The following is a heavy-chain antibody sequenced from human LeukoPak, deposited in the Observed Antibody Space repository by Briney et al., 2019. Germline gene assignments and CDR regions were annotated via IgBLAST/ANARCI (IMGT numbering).Heavy chain of an antibody. CDR3: ARVLYYDILTGYGNAFDI. CDR2: INPNSGGT. J-gene: IGHJ3*02. V-gene: IGHV1-2*02. Sequence: ASVKVSCKASGYIFTGYYMHWVRQAPGQGLEWMGWINPNSGGTNYAQKFQGRVTMTRDTSISTAYMELSRLRSDDTAVYYCARVLYYDILTGYGNAFDIWGQGTVVTVSS. D-gene: IGHD3-9*01. CDR1: GYIFTGYY.